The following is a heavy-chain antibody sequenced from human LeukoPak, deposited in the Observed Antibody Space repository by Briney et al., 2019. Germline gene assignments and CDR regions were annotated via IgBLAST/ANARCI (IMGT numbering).Heavy chain of an antibody. CDR2: INPTGDSA. D-gene: IGHD2-8*02. J-gene: IGHJ4*02. V-gene: IGHV1-46*01. CDR1: GYTFTGNW. Sequence: ASVKVSCKASGYTFTGNWMHWVRQAPGQGLEWMGVINPTGDSAAYAQKFRGRLTITRDTSTNTAYMEFSSPRSDDPAVYYCARDVSNENSWWCDYWGQGNLVIVSS. CDR3: ARDVSNENSWWCDY.